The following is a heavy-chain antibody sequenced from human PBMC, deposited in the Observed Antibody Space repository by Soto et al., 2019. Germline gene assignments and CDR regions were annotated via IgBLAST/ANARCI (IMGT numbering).Heavy chain of an antibody. CDR2: ISYDGSNK. CDR3: ARDTTGWFDP. Sequence: QVQLAESGGGVVQPGRSPRLSCAASGFTFSSYAMHWVRQAPGKGLEWVAVISYDGSNKYYADSVKGRFTISRDNSKNTLYLQMNSLRAEDTAVYYCARDTTGWFDPWGQGTPVIVSS. V-gene: IGHV3-30-3*01. J-gene: IGHJ5*02. D-gene: IGHD1-1*01. CDR1: GFTFSSYA.